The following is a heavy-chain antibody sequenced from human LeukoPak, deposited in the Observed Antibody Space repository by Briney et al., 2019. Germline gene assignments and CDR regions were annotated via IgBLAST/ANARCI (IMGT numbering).Heavy chain of an antibody. V-gene: IGHV4-30-4*01. CDR1: GGSISSGGYY. D-gene: IGHD4-17*01. Sequence: SQTLSLTCTVSGGSISSGGYYWSWIRQPPGKGLEWIGYIYYSGSTYYNPSLKSRVTISVDTSKNQFSLKLSSVTAADTAVYYCARGSYGDYGDAFDIWGQGTMVTVSS. CDR3: ARGSYGDYGDAFDI. CDR2: IYYSGST. J-gene: IGHJ3*02.